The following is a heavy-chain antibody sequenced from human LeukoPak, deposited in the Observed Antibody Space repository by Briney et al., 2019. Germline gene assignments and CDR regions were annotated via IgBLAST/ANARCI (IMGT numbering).Heavy chain of an antibody. D-gene: IGHD1-14*01. V-gene: IGHV4-59*08. CDR2: IYYSGST. CDR1: GGSISSYY. CDR3: ASTGRARPFDY. Sequence: PSETLSLTCTVSGGSISSYYWSWIRQPPGKGLEWIGYIYYSGSTNYNPSLKSRVTISVDTSKNQFSLKLSSVTAADTAAYYCASTGRARPFDYWGQGTLVTVSS. J-gene: IGHJ4*02.